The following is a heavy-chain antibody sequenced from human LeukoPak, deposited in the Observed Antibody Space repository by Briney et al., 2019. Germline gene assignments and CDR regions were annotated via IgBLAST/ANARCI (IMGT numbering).Heavy chain of an antibody. J-gene: IGHJ6*03. CDR2: IYYTGST. D-gene: IGHD3-22*01. CDR3: VAQHYYDSSGYFWPGDYYYYMDV. V-gene: IGHV4-39*01. CDR1: GDSISSSNYY. Sequence: SETLSLTCTVSGDSISSSNYYWSWIRQPPGKGLEWIGTIYYTGSTYYNPSLKSRVTISVDTSKNQFSLNLSSVTAADTAVYYCVAQHYYDSSGYFWPGDYYYYMDVWGKGTTVTISS.